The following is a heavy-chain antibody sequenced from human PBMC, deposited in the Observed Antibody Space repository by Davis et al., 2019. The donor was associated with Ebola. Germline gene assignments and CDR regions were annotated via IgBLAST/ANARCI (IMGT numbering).Heavy chain of an antibody. J-gene: IGHJ6*02. V-gene: IGHV4-34*01. D-gene: IGHD5-18*01. CDR1: GGSFSGYY. CDR3: ARGHTYGSMVYGMDV. Sequence: MPSETLSLTCAVYGGSFSGYYWSWIRQPPGKGLEWIGNNYYSGNTYYKPSLKSRVTIFVDRSKNQFSLKLSSVTAADTAVYYCARGHTYGSMVYGMDVWGQGTTVTVSS. CDR2: NYYSGNT.